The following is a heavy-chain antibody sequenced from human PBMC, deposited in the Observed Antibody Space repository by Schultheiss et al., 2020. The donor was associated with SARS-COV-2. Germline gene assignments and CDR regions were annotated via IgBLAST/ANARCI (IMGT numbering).Heavy chain of an antibody. Sequence: SETLSLTCAVYGGSFSGYYWSWIRQPPGKGLEWIGYIYYSGSTNYNPSLKSRVTISVDTSKNQFSLKLSSVTAADTAVYYCARDRRFDYWGQGTLVTVSS. V-gene: IGHV4-59*01. CDR3: ARDRRFDY. J-gene: IGHJ4*02. CDR2: IYYSGST. CDR1: GGSFSGYY.